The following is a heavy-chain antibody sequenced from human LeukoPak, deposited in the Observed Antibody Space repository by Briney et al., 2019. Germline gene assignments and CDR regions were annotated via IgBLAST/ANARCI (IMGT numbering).Heavy chain of an antibody. V-gene: IGHV3-7*01. Sequence: GSLRLSCGASGFEFSIYWESWVRQAPGEGLEWVANINGAGSGKDYVDSVKGRFTISRDNAKDSLSLQMNSLRVDDTAVYYCARERWLQPDYWGQGILVTVSS. CDR3: ARERWLQPDY. J-gene: IGHJ4*02. D-gene: IGHD5-12*01. CDR2: INGAGSGK. CDR1: GFEFSIYW.